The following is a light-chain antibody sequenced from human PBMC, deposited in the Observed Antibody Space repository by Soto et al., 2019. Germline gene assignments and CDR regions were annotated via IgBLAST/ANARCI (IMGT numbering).Light chain of an antibody. CDR1: SSNIGAGYD. CDR2: GNS. J-gene: IGLJ3*02. Sequence: QSVLTRPPSVSGAPGQRVTISCTGSSSNIGAGYDVHWYQQLPGTAPKLLIYGNSNRPSGVPDRFSGSKSGTSASLAITGLQAEDEADYYCQSYDSSLSGSRVFGGGTKVTVL. CDR3: QSYDSSLSGSRV. V-gene: IGLV1-40*01.